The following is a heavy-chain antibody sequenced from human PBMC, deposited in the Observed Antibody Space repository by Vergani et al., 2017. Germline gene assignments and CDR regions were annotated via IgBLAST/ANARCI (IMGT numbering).Heavy chain of an antibody. J-gene: IGHJ3*02. V-gene: IGHV3-7*01. D-gene: IGHD3-10*01. CDR2: IKHGGSED. CDR1: GFTFSDYS. CDR3: ARHKCGTGRTAALDI. Sequence: EVQLVQSGGGLVQPGGSLRLSCEVSGFTFSDYSMNWVRQAPGKGLEWVAIIKHGGSEDFDVDAVKGRFIISRNITKNLLFLQMNSLRAEDTSVYYCARHKCGTGRTAALDIWGQGTMVTGSS.